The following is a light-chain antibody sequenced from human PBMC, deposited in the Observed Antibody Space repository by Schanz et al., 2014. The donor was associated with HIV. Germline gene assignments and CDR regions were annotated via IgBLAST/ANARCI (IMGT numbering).Light chain of an antibody. V-gene: IGKV3-20*01. Sequence: EIVLTQSPGTLSLSPGDRATLSCRASQSLTTNYLAWYQQKLGQAPRLLIYATSFRATGIPDRFSGSGSGTDFTLTISRLEPEDFAVYYCQHYGDSRGTFGGGTKVDFK. J-gene: IGKJ4*01. CDR3: QHYGDSRGT. CDR1: QSLTTNY. CDR2: ATS.